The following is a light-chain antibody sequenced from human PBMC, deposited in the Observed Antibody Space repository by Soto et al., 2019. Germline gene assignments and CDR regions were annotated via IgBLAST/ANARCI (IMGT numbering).Light chain of an antibody. V-gene: IGKV3D-20*02. CDR2: EAS. CDR3: QQRSNWPLT. J-gene: IGKJ4*01. CDR1: QTVRNNY. Sequence: EFVCTQSPGTLSLSAGERAPISCRSSQTVRNNYLAWYQQKPGQAPRLLIYEASSRATGIPARFSGSGSGTDFTLTISSLEPEDFAVYYCQQRSNWPLTFGGGTKVDI.